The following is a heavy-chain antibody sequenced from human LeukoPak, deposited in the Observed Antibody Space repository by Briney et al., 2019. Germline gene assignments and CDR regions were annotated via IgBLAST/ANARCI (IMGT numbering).Heavy chain of an antibody. CDR1: GGSISRYS. Sequence: SETLSLTCTVSGGSISRYSWSWIRQPAGKGLEWIGHMYTSGITNYNPSLKSRVTMSVDTSKKQFSLKLSSVTAADTAVYYGASRDANTAAAFDIWGQGTMLTVSS. D-gene: IGHD2-21*02. J-gene: IGHJ3*02. CDR3: ASRDANTAAAFDI. CDR2: MYTSGIT. V-gene: IGHV4-4*07.